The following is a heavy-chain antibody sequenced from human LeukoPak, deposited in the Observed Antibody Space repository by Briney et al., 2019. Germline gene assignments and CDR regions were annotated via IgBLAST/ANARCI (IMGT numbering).Heavy chain of an antibody. V-gene: IGHV4-4*07. CDR1: GGSITSSY. Sequence: SETLSLTCTVSGGSITSSYWNWIRQPAGRGMEWNGRLSSSGTTYNPSLKSRVTMSLDTSKNQFSLRLRSVTAADTAVYYCARDQGIGVYWYWYFDLWGRGTLITVSS. CDR2: LSSSGTT. CDR3: ARDQGIGVYWYWYFDL. J-gene: IGHJ2*01. D-gene: IGHD2-8*02.